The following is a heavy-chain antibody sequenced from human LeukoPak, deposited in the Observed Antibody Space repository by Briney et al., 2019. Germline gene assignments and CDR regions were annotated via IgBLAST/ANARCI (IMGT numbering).Heavy chain of an antibody. CDR2: IYTSGST. J-gene: IGHJ6*03. CDR1: GGSISSYY. D-gene: IGHD5-18*01. Sequence: SETLSLTCTVSGGSISSYYWSWIRQPAGKGVEWIGRIYTSGSTNYNPSLKSRVTISVDTSKNQFSLKLSSVTAADTAVYYCARGSLYTTMARGSNYYYYMDVWGKGTTVTVSS. CDR3: ARGSLYTTMARGSNYYYYMDV. V-gene: IGHV4-4*07.